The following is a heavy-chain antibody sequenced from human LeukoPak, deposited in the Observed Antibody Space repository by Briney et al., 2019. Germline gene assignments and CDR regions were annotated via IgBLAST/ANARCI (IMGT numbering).Heavy chain of an antibody. Sequence: WASVKVSCKASGYTFTSYGISWVRQAPGQGLEWMGWISAYNGNTNYAQKLQGRVTMTTDTSTSTAYMELRSLRSDDTAVYYCARAPNYGSGSYYFYWGQGTLVTVSS. CDR3: ARAPNYGSGSYYFY. CDR2: ISAYNGNT. V-gene: IGHV1-18*01. D-gene: IGHD3-10*01. CDR1: GYTFTSYG. J-gene: IGHJ4*02.